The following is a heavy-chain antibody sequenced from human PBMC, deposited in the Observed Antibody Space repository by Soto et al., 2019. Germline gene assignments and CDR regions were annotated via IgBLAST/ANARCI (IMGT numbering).Heavy chain of an antibody. D-gene: IGHD3-16*01. CDR1: GFTFNNYA. V-gene: IGHV3-23*01. CDR2: ISGGGSST. J-gene: IGHJ4*02. CDR3: AKVPGYDYVWGTYYYFDY. Sequence: LRLSCAASGFTFNNYAMSWVRQAPGKGLEWVSSISGGGSSTYYADSVKGRFTISRDNSKNTLYLQMNSLRAEDTAVYYCAKVPGYDYVWGTYYYFDYWGLGALVTVS.